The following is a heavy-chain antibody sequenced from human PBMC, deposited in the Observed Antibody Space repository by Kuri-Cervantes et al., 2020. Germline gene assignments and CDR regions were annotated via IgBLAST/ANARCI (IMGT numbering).Heavy chain of an antibody. CDR1: GFTFSDYY. J-gene: IGHJ6*02. CDR2: ISSSSSTI. V-gene: IGHV3-48*02. D-gene: IGHD6-13*01. Sequence: GGSLRLSCAASGFTFSDYYMNWVREAPGKGLEWVSYISSSSSTIYYADSAKGRFTISRDNAKNSLNLQMNSLRDEDTAVYYCARSKSSSWYDHYYYYYYGMDVWGQGTTVTVSS. CDR3: ARSKSSSWYDHYYYYYYGMDV.